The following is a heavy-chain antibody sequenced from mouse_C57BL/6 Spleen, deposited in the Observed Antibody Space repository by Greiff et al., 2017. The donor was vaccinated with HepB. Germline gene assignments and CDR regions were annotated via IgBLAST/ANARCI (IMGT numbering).Heavy chain of an antibody. V-gene: IGHV2-5*01. CDR3: ATPYDYDEYYYAMDY. D-gene: IGHD2-4*01. J-gene: IGHJ4*01. CDR2: IWRGGST. CDR1: GFSLTSYG. Sequence: VKVVESGPGLVQPSQSLSITCTVSGFSLTSYGVHWVRQSPGKGLEWLGVIWRGGSTDYNAAFMSRLSITQDNSKSQVFFKMNSLQADDTAIYYCATPYDYDEYYYAMDYWGQGTSVTVSS.